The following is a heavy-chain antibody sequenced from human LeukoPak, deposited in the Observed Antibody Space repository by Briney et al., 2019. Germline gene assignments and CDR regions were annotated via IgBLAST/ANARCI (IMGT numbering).Heavy chain of an antibody. CDR2: FYYSGST. J-gene: IGHJ4*02. Sequence: SETLSLTCTVPGGSISSYYWSWIRQRPGKGLEWIGYFYYSGSTNYNPSLKSRVTISIATSKNQSSLTLSSVTAADTAVYYCARAGRVVSSGYYYSDYWGQRTLVTVSS. CDR3: ARAGRVVSSGYYYSDY. D-gene: IGHD3-22*01. CDR1: GGSISSYY. V-gene: IGHV4-59*01.